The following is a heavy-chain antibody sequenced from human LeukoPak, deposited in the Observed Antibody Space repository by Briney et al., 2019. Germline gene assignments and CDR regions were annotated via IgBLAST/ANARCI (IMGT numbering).Heavy chain of an antibody. CDR2: INPSGGST. CDR1: GYTFTSYY. Sequence: ASXKVSCKASGYTFTSYYMHWVRQAPGQGLEWMGIINPSGGSTSYAQKFQGRVTMTRDTSTSTVYMELSSLRSEDTAVYYCARAEQLAEFDYWGQGTLVTVSS. J-gene: IGHJ4*02. CDR3: ARAEQLAEFDY. V-gene: IGHV1-46*01. D-gene: IGHD6-6*01.